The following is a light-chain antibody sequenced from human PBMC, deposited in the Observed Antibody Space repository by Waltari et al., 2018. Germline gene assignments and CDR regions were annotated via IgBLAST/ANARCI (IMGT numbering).Light chain of an antibody. J-gene: IGKJ1*01. CDR3: QQYNSFPLT. V-gene: IGKV1-5*03. Sequence: DIQMPQSPSTLSASVGDRVTITCRASQSINSWLAWYQQKPGKAPKLLIYTASTLESAVLSRFSGSGSGTEFTLTISSLQPDDFATYYCQQYNSFPLTFGQGTKVEIK. CDR2: TAS. CDR1: QSINSW.